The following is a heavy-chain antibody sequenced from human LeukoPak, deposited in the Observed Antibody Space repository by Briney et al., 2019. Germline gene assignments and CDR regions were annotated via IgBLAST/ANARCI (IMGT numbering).Heavy chain of an antibody. J-gene: IGHJ4*02. D-gene: IGHD1-26*01. CDR3: ARGAVSGAGAIGY. V-gene: IGHV4-39*07. Sequence: SETLSLTCTASGGSISSSSYYWGWIRQPPGKGLEWIGSIYYSGSTYYNPSLKSRVTISVDTSKNQFSLKLSSVTAADTAVYYCARGAVSGAGAIGYGGQGPLVTVSS. CDR1: GGSISSSSYY. CDR2: IYYSGST.